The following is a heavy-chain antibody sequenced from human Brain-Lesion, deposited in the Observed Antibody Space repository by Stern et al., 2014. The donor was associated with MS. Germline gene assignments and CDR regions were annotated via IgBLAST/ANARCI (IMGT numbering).Heavy chain of an antibody. J-gene: IGHJ4*02. CDR1: GYTFTGYY. D-gene: IGHD3-22*01. Sequence: VQLVESGAEVKKPGASVKVSCKASGYTFTGYYMHWVRQAPGQGLEWMGWIKPKSGGTNYAQKFQGWVTMTRDTSINTAYMELSRLRSDDTAVYYCATYYYDSTGYNDFWGQGTLVTVSA. CDR2: IKPKSGGT. V-gene: IGHV1-2*04. CDR3: ATYYYDSTGYNDF.